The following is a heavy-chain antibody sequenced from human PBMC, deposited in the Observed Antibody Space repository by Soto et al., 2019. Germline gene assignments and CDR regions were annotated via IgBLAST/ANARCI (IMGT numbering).Heavy chain of an antibody. V-gene: IGHV3-53*01. CDR2: IYSGGST. J-gene: IGHJ6*01. Sequence: GGSLRLSCAASGFTVSSNYMSWVRQAPGKGLEWVSVIYSGGSTYYADSVKGQFTISRDNSKNTLYLQMNSLRAEDTAVYYCATRYGSGSYNPALNYYYGMDVWGQGTTVTVSS. D-gene: IGHD3-10*01. CDR3: ATRYGSGSYNPALNYYYGMDV. CDR1: GFTVSSNY.